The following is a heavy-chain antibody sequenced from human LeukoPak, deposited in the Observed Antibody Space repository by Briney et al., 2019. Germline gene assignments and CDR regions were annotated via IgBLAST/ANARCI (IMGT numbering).Heavy chain of an antibody. Sequence: SETLSLTCGVYGGSSSGYYWSWIRQPPGKGLEWIGEINHSGSTNYNPSLKSRVTISIDTSKKQFSLKLSSVTAADTAVYYCASYFDCLYYMDVWGKGTTVTVSS. CDR1: GGSSSGYY. V-gene: IGHV4-34*01. CDR3: ASYFDCLYYMDV. J-gene: IGHJ6*03. CDR2: INHSGST. D-gene: IGHD3-9*01.